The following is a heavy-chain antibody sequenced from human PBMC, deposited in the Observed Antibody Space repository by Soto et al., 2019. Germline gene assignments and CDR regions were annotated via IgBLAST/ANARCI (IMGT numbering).Heavy chain of an antibody. V-gene: IGHV3-30*03. Sequence: GGSLRLSCAASGFTFSHYGIHWVRQAPGKGLEWLAVISYDGSNKHYADSVKGRFTVSRDNSKNTLYLQMHSLRAEDTAVYFCDSYSAKYQGPIDYWGQGTLVTVSS. J-gene: IGHJ4*02. D-gene: IGHD2-2*01. CDR2: ISYDGSNK. CDR1: GFTFSHYG. CDR3: DSYSAKYQGPIDY.